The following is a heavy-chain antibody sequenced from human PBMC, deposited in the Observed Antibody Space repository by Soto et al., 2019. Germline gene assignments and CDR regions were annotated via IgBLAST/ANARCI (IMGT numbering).Heavy chain of an antibody. J-gene: IGHJ5*02. V-gene: IGHV3-53*01. CDR1: GFIVTSDY. D-gene: IGHD2-15*01. CDR3: ARGGDYCRGGRCYPHEFDP. Sequence: EVQLVESGGGLIQPGKSLRLSCEASGFIVTSDYMSWVRQAPGKGLEWVSVIFSGGNTYYADSVKGRFTISRDYSKNTLFLQRNSLRAEDTAVYYCARGGDYCRGGRCYPHEFDPWGQGTLVTVSS. CDR2: IFSGGNT.